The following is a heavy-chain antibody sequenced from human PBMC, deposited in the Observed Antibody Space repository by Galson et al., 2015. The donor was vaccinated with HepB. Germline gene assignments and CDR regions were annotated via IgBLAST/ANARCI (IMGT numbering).Heavy chain of an antibody. D-gene: IGHD2-21*01. CDR3: AGWKVITRNNWCVDF. Sequence: SVTVSCKASGFIFTTYGMAWVRQAPGQGLEWMGWINGFNGDTNYAQKFRDRVTMTTDTPTTTAFMELRSLRSDDTAIYYCAGWKVITRNNWCVDFWGRGSLVTVSS. CDR2: INGFNGDT. J-gene: IGHJ2*01. CDR1: GFIFTTYG. V-gene: IGHV1-18*01.